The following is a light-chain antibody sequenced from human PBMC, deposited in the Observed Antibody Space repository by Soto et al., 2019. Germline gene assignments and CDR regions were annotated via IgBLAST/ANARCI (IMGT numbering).Light chain of an antibody. CDR1: QSVRSTF. V-gene: IGKV3-20*01. Sequence: VLPQPPDTLSLSPGDRVTLSCRASQSVRSTFLAWYQQKPGQAPRLLIYGASNRATGIPDRFSGSASGTDFTLTISRLEPDDSAVYYCQQYHDSPMNTFGQGTKLEIK. CDR2: GAS. J-gene: IGKJ2*01. CDR3: QQYHDSPMNT.